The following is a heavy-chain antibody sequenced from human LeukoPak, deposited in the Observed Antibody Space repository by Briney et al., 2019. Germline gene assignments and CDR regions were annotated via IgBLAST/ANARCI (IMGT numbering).Heavy chain of an antibody. V-gene: IGHV1-46*03. CDR2: IHSGGGST. CDR3: ARLRVADSTTY. J-gene: IGHJ4*02. Sequence: ASVKVSCKASGYTFTSFYLHWVRRAPGQGLEWMGMIHSGGGSTTYAQKFQGRVSMTRDTSTSTVYMELSSLTSEDTAMYYCARLRVADSTTYWGQGTLVTVSS. CDR1: GYTFTSFY. D-gene: IGHD6-19*01.